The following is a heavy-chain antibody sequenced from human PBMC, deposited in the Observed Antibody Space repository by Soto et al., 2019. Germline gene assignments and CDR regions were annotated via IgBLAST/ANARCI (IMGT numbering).Heavy chain of an antibody. D-gene: IGHD2-15*01. CDR2: ISSSGSNI. Sequence: QVHLVESGGGLVNPGGSLRLSCAASGFTFSDYSMSWMRQAPGKGLEWVSYISSSGSNIYYADSVKGRFTISRDTADNAVYLQLNSLRAEDTAVYYCASPCAYWSGGGPGHWFDPWGQGVLVTVSS. CDR3: ASPCAYWSGGGPGHWFDP. CDR1: GFTFSDYS. V-gene: IGHV3-11*01. J-gene: IGHJ5*02.